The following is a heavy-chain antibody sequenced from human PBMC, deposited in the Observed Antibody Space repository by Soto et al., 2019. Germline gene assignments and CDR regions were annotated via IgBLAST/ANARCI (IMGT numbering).Heavy chain of an antibody. CDR2: TKNKGQSFTI. Sequence: GGSLRLSCAASGFASSDHYMDWVRQAPGKGLEWLGRTKNKGQSFTIEYAPSVKGRFIISRDDSKNSVFLQINSLRTDDTAVYYCARWVAGAADCWGQGTQVTVSS. D-gene: IGHD2-15*01. CDR3: ARWVAGAADC. V-gene: IGHV3-72*01. CDR1: GFASSDHY. J-gene: IGHJ4*02.